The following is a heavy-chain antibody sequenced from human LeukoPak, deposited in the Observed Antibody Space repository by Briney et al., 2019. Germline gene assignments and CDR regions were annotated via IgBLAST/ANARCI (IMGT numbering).Heavy chain of an antibody. D-gene: IGHD2-2*01. CDR3: AHGTMYQLDS. Sequence: PGGSLRLSCTVSGFTVSSNSMSWVRQAPGKGLEWVSGIIGGAGSTYYADSVRGRFTISGDNSKNTLYLQMNSLRADDTAVYYCAHGTMYQLDSWGQGTLVTVSS. V-gene: IGHV3-23*01. CDR2: IIGGAGST. CDR1: GFTVSSNS. J-gene: IGHJ4*02.